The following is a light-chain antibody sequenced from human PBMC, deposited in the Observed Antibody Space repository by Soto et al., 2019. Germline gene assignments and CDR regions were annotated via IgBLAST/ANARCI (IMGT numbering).Light chain of an antibody. CDR3: QQRSIWPIT. CDR1: QSVSSY. CDR2: DAS. Sequence: EIVLTQSPATLSLSPGERATLSCRASQSVSSYLIWYQQKPGQAPRLLIYDASNRAPGIPPRFSGSGSGTDFTLTISSLEPEDFAVYYEQQRSIWPITFGQGTRLEIK. V-gene: IGKV3-11*01. J-gene: IGKJ5*01.